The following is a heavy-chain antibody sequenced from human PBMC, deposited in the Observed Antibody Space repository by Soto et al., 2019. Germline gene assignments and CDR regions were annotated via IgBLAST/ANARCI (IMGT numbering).Heavy chain of an antibody. V-gene: IGHV4-31*03. J-gene: IGHJ4*02. CDR2: IYYSGST. CDR1: GGSIRSGGYY. Sequence: TSETLSLTCTVSGGSIRSGGYYWSWIRQHPGKGLEWIGYIYYSGSTYYNPSLKSRVTISVDTSKNQFSLKLSSVTAADTAVYYCARGTYYYDSSGSPLDYGGQGTLVTVSS. D-gene: IGHD3-22*01. CDR3: ARGTYYYDSSGSPLDY.